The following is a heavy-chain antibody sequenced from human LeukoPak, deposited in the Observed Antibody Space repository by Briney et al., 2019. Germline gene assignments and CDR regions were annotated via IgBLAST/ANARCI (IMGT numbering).Heavy chain of an antibody. CDR3: ARDPVIRYYYDSSGYRGSDWFDP. Sequence: SQTLSLTCTVSGGSISSGGYYWSWIRQHPGKGLEWIGYIYYSGSTYYNPSLKSRVTISVDTSKNQFSLKLSSVTAADTAVYYCARDPVIRYYYDSSGYRGSDWFDPWGQGTLVTVSS. CDR1: GGSISSGGYY. J-gene: IGHJ5*02. V-gene: IGHV4-30-4*08. D-gene: IGHD3-22*01. CDR2: IYYSGST.